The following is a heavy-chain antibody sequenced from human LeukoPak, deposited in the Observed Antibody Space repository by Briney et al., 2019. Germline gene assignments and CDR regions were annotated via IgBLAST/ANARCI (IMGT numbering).Heavy chain of an antibody. CDR2: ISGSGGST. CDR3: ARYYRYSMDV. D-gene: IGHD3-10*01. V-gene: IGHV3-23*01. J-gene: IGHJ6*02. Sequence: GGSLRLSCAASGFTFSSYAMSWVRQAPGKGLEWVSAISGSGGSTYYADSVKGRFTISRDNSKNTLYLQMNSLRDEDTAVYYCARYYRYSMDVWGQGTTVTVSS. CDR1: GFTFSSYA.